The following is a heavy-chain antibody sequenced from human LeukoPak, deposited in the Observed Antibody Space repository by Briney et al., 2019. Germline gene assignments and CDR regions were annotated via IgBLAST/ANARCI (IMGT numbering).Heavy chain of an antibody. CDR2: ISISGSSR. J-gene: IGHJ4*02. CDR1: GFSFSTHS. D-gene: IGHD3-22*01. Sequence: GGSLRLSCAASGFSFSTHSMTWVRLAPGRGLEWLSFISISGSSRHYADSVRGRVTISRDNAENSVYLQMNSLRTEDTAVYDCARGGIPHYSDNTGYFFGQFWGQGTRVTVSS. CDR3: ARGGIPHYSDNTGYFFGQF. V-gene: IGHV3-48*04.